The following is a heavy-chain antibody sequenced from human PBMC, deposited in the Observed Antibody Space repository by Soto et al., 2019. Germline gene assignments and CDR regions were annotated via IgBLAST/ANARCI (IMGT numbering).Heavy chain of an antibody. CDR3: ARIAFRAYSSSAPDAFDI. V-gene: IGHV2-70*01. J-gene: IGHJ3*02. D-gene: IGHD6-6*01. Sequence: SGPTLVNPTQTLTLTCTFSGFSLSTSGMCVSWIRQPPGKALEWLALIDWDDDKYYSTSLKTRLTISKDTSKNQVVLTMTNMDPVDTATYYCARIAFRAYSSSAPDAFDIWGQGTMVTVSS. CDR2: IDWDDDK. CDR1: GFSLSTSGMC.